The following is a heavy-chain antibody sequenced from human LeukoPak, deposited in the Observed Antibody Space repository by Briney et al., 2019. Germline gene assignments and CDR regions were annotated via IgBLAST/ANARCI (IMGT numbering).Heavy chain of an antibody. CDR3: ARVLLSLTPLNPEAGLFDY. Sequence: PSETLSLTCAVYGGSFSGYYWSWIRQPPGKGLEWIGEINHSGSTNYNPSLKSRVTISVDTSKNQFSLKLSSVTAADTAVYYCARVLLSLTPLNPEAGLFDYWGQGTLVTVSS. D-gene: IGHD6-19*01. V-gene: IGHV4-34*01. J-gene: IGHJ4*02. CDR2: INHSGST. CDR1: GGSFSGYY.